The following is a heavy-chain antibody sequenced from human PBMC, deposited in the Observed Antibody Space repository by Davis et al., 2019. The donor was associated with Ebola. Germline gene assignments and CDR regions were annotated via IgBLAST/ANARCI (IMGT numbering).Heavy chain of an antibody. J-gene: IGHJ5*02. D-gene: IGHD2-15*01. CDR1: GGTFSSYA. CDR3: TRGIARRRSGSWFDP. CDR2: IIPILGIA. V-gene: IGHV1-69*04. Sequence: SVKVSCKASGGTFSSYAISWVRQAPGQGLEWMGRIIPILGIANYAQKFQGRVTITADKSTSTAYMELSSLRSEDTAVYYCTRGIARRRSGSWFDPWGQGTPVTVSS.